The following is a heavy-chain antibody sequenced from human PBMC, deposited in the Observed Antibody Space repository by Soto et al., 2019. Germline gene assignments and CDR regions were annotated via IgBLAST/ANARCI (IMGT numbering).Heavy chain of an antibody. CDR1: GFTFSSYA. Sequence: GGSLRLSCAASGFTFSSYAMSWVRQAPGKGLEWVSAISGSGGSTYYADSVKGRFTISRDNSKNTLYLQMNSLRAEDTAVYYCANDDYIWGSYRNGYWGQGTLVTVSS. CDR2: ISGSGGST. J-gene: IGHJ4*02. D-gene: IGHD3-16*02. V-gene: IGHV3-23*01. CDR3: ANDDYIWGSYRNGY.